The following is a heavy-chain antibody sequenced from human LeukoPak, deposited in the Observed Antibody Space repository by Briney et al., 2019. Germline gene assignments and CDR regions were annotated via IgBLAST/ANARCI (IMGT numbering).Heavy chain of an antibody. CDR1: GGSISSSSYN. Sequence: SETLSLTCAVSGGSISSSSYNWGWIRQPPGEGLEWIGSIYYSGNTYYNPSLKSRVTISVDTSKNQFSLKLSSVTAADTALYYCARLCIKTSCYTSDYWGQGTLVTVSS. D-gene: IGHD2-2*02. J-gene: IGHJ4*02. CDR2: IYYSGNT. CDR3: ARLCIKTSCYTSDY. V-gene: IGHV4-39*01.